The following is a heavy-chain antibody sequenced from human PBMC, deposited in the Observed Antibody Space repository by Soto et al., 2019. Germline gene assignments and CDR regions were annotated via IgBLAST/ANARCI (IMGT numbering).Heavy chain of an antibody. J-gene: IGHJ4*02. CDR3: ARDYYGDCYFDS. CDR1: GFTFSRYS. Sequence: PGGSLRLSCAASGFTFSRYSMNWVRQAPGKGLEWVSYISSSSNTIYYADSVKGRFTISGDNANNSLYLQMNSLRAEDTAVYYCARDYYGDCYFDSWGQGTLVTVSS. V-gene: IGHV3-48*01. D-gene: IGHD2-21*02. CDR2: ISSSSNTI.